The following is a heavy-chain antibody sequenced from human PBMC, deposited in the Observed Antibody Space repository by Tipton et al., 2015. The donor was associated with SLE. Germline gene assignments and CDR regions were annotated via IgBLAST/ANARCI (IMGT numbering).Heavy chain of an antibody. D-gene: IGHD2-15*01. V-gene: IGHV4-61*01. CDR1: GGSVSISTSY. CDR2: LYYRGAT. J-gene: IGHJ5*02. CDR3: AVIRKADSSGFFRWFDP. Sequence: TLSLTCTVSGGSVSISTSYWGWIRQPPGKGLEWLAHLYYRGATSYNPALQSRLTISVDTSKNQFSLKVKSVTAADTAVYYCAVIRKADSSGFFRWFDPWGQGSLVTVSS.